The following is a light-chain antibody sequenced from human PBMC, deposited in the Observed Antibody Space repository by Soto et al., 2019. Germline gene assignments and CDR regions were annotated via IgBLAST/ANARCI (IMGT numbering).Light chain of an antibody. CDR1: QSVSSSY. Sequence: EIVLTQSPGTLSLSPGERATLSCRASQSVSSSYLAWYQQKPGQAPRLLIYDTSNRATGIPARFSGSGSGTDFTLTISSLEPEDFAVYYCHQRYSWPPTFGGGTKV. V-gene: IGKV3D-20*02. CDR3: HQRYSWPPT. J-gene: IGKJ4*01. CDR2: DTS.